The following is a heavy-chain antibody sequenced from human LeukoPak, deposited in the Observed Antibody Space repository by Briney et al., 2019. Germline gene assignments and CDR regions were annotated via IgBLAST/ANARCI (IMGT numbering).Heavy chain of an antibody. J-gene: IGHJ4*02. V-gene: IGHV4-59*08. CDR1: GGSMNSYY. CDR2: TYYSGST. Sequence: SETLSLTCTVSGGSMNSYYWSWIRQPPGKGLEWIGYTYYSGSTDYNPSLKSRVTISVDTSKNQFSLKLSSVTAADTAVYYCARGYCSSTSCHPGGYWGQGTLVTVSS. CDR3: ARGYCSSTSCHPGGY. D-gene: IGHD2-2*01.